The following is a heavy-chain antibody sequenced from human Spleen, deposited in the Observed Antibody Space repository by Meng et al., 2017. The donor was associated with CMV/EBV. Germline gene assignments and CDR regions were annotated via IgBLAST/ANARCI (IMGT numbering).Heavy chain of an antibody. CDR2: LWSDGVNK. Sequence: GESLKISCAASEFTLSSYAMHWVRQAPGRGLEWVATLWSDGVNKYYGDSVQGRFTISRDNSKNTLYLQMTSLRAEDTAVYYCAKDYRYYGMDVWGQGTTVTVSS. CDR1: EFTLSSYA. V-gene: IGHV3-33*06. D-gene: IGHD1-14*01. J-gene: IGHJ6*02. CDR3: AKDYRYYGMDV.